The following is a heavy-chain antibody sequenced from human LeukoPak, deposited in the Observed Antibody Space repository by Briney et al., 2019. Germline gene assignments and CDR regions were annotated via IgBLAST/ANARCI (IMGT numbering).Heavy chain of an antibody. CDR2: IRYDGNIK. D-gene: IGHD1-14*01. CDR3: VKDNPLDY. J-gene: IGHJ4*02. Sequence: GGSLRLSCGASGFTFSSYGMLWVRQSPGERLEWVAFIRYDGNIKFYADSMKGRFTISRDNSKNTLYLHINSLRPEDTALYYCVKDNPLDYWGQGTLVIVSS. CDR1: GFTFSSYG. V-gene: IGHV3-30*02.